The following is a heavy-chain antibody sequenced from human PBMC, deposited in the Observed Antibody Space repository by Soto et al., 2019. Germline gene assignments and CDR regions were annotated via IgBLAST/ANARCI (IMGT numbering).Heavy chain of an antibody. Sequence: VASVKVSCKASGFTFTSSAVQWVRQARGQRLEWIGWIVVGSGNTNYAQKFQERVTITRDMSTSTAYMELSSLRSEDTAVYYCAADFLKVGAKTDYYYYYGMDVWGQGTTVTVSS. CDR2: IVVGSGNT. J-gene: IGHJ6*02. CDR3: AADFLKVGAKTDYYYYYGMDV. D-gene: IGHD1-26*01. V-gene: IGHV1-58*01. CDR1: GFTFTSSA.